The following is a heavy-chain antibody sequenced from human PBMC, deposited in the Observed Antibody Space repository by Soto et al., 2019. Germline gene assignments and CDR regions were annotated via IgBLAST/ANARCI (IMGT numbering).Heavy chain of an antibody. Sequence: TLSLTCTFSGFSISSGGYYWILIRQHPGKGLEWIGYIYYSGSTYYNPSLKSRVTISVDTSKNQFSLKLSSVTAADTAVYYCARGAPGTAMEPTNFDEWGKGTLVTV. V-gene: IGHV4-31*03. CDR3: ARGAPGTAMEPTNFDE. J-gene: IGHJ4*02. CDR2: IYYSGST. CDR1: GFSISSGGYY. D-gene: IGHD5-18*01.